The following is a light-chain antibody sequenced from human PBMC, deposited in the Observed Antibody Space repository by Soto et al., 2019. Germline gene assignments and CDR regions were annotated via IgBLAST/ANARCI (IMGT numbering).Light chain of an antibody. CDR2: GAS. Sequence: EIGLKKFATTLSVSTGESATVSCRASQSVSSNLAWYQQKPGQAPRLLIYGASTRATGIPARFSGSGSGTEFTLSISSLLSEDFVVYYCQQYNNWSPWTLGQGTKVDIK. CDR1: QSVSSN. CDR3: QQYNNWSPWT. V-gene: IGKV3-15*01. J-gene: IGKJ1*01.